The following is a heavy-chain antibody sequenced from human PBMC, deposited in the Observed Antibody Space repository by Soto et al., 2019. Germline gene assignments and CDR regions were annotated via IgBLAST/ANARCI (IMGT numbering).Heavy chain of an antibody. V-gene: IGHV4-59*01. J-gene: IGHJ4*02. CDR3: ARPNDSSGYYPLIY. CDR1: GGSLSSYY. CDR2: IYYTGST. D-gene: IGHD3-22*01. Sequence: LSLTCTVSGGSLSSYYWSWIRQPPGKGLEWIGYIYYTGSTNYNPSLKSRVTISVDTSKNQFSLKLSSVTAADTAVYYCARPNDSSGYYPLIYWGQGTPVTVSS.